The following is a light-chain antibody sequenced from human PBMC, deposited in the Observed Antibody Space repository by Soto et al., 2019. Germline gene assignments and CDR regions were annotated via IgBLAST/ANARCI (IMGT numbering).Light chain of an antibody. V-gene: IGKV1-39*01. CDR3: HQTFANPWT. J-gene: IGKJ1*01. Sequence: DIHITHSPSSLSSSVLDIFTITCLASQSIGIYLNWYQKKPGKAPKLLIHAASTLQSGAPSTFSGSGYGTDFALTISSLQPEDIATYYCHQTFANPWTFAHGTKVDIK. CDR2: AAS. CDR1: QSIGIY.